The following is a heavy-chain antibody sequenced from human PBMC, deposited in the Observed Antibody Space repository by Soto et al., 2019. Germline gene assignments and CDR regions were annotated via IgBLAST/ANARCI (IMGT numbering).Heavy chain of an antibody. CDR1: GFTFSNAW. D-gene: IGHD3-10*01. CDR2: IKSKTDGGTT. J-gene: IGHJ6*02. Sequence: KPGGSLRLSCAASGFTFSNAWMSWVRQAPGKGLEWVGRIKSKTDGGTTDYAAPVKGRFTISRDDSKNTLYLQMNSLKTEDTAVYYCTAAYYYGSGSYFRGYYYGVDVWGQGTTVTVSS. V-gene: IGHV3-15*01. CDR3: TAAYYYGSGSYFRGYYYGVDV.